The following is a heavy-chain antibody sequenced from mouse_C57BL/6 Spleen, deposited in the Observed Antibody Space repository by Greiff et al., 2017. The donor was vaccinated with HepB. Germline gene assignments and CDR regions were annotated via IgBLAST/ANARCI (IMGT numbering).Heavy chain of an antibody. D-gene: IGHD1-1*01. CDR1: GFTFSDYG. V-gene: IGHV5-17*01. Sequence: EVQRVESGGGLVKPGGSLKLSCAASGFTFSDYGMHWVRQAPEKGLEWVAYISSGSSTIYYADTVKGRFTISRDNAKNTLFLQMTSLRSEDTAMYDCARSFYCGSSYDGFAYWGQGTLVTVSA. CDR3: ARSFYCGSSYDGFAY. CDR2: ISSGSSTI. J-gene: IGHJ3*01.